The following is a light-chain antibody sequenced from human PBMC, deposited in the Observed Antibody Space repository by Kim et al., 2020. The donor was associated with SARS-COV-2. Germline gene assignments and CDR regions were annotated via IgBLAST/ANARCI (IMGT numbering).Light chain of an antibody. Sequence: VSPGQTATITFSGDNLETKYVGWYQQKPGQSPVLVIYPDTKRPSEFPARFSASNSGNTATLTISGAQTMDEADYYCQAWDTTSPVVFGGGTQLTVL. CDR1: NLETKY. CDR2: PDT. J-gene: IGLJ2*01. CDR3: QAWDTTSPVV. V-gene: IGLV3-1*01.